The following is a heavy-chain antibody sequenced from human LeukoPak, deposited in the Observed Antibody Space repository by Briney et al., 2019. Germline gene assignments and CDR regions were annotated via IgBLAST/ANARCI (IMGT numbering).Heavy chain of an antibody. D-gene: IGHD4-11*01. CDR1: GFTFSTYW. Sequence: GGSLRLSCAASGFTFSTYWMSWVRQAPGKGLEWVANIKQDGSEKYYVDSVKGRFTISRDNAKNSLYLQLNSLRAEDTAVYYCARDLYSLNFDYWGQGTLVTVSS. V-gene: IGHV3-7*01. CDR3: ARDLYSLNFDY. J-gene: IGHJ4*02. CDR2: IKQDGSEK.